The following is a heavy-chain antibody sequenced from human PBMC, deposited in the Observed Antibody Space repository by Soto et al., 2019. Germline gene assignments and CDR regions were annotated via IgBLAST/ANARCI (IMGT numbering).Heavy chain of an antibody. D-gene: IGHD5-18*01. CDR2: IKSKSDGETA. V-gene: IGHV3-15*01. Sequence: EVQLVESGGGSVKPGGSLRLSCAASGLTFSNVWMTWVRQAPGKGLEWVGRIKSKSDGETADVAAPVKGRFIISRDDSKNTVFLEMNSLKSEDTALYYCAITAMINRDSSTSFDYWGQGTQVTVSS. J-gene: IGHJ4*02. CDR3: AITAMINRDSSTSFDY. CDR1: GLTFSNVW.